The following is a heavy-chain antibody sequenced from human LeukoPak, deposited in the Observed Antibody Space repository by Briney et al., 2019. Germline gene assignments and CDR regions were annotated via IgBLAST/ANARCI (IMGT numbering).Heavy chain of an antibody. Sequence: PGGSLRLSCAASGFTVSRNYMSWGRQAPGKGLEWVSVIYSGGRTYYADSVKCRFPISRDNSKNPLYLQMNRLRAEDTAVYYCARAGPSSSWHQFDYWGQGTLVTVSS. CDR1: GFTVSRNY. CDR3: ARAGPSSSWHQFDY. V-gene: IGHV3-66*01. J-gene: IGHJ4*02. D-gene: IGHD6-13*01. CDR2: IYSGGRT.